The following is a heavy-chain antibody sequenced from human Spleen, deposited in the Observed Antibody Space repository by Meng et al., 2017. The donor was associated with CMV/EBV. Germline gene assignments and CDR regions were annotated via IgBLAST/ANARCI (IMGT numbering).Heavy chain of an antibody. CDR3: ARALPARARFDP. CDR1: GYTFTSYD. J-gene: IGHJ5*02. Sequence: ASVKVSCKASGYTFTSYDINWVRQAPGQGLEWMGWMNPNSGGTNYAQKFQGRVTMTRDTSISTAYMELSRLRSDDTAVYYCARALPARARFDPWGQGTLVTVSS. V-gene: IGHV1-2*02. D-gene: IGHD1-26*01. CDR2: MNPNSGGT.